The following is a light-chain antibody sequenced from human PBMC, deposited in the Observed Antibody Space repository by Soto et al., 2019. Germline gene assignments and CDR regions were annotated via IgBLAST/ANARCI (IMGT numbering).Light chain of an antibody. CDR2: DVS. CDR1: QSVGTF. CDR3: QQYAGSPRT. V-gene: IGKV3-11*01. Sequence: EVVLTQSPATLSLSPRARATLSCRASQSVGTFLSWYQQKPGQAPRLLIYDVSNRATGVPARFGGSGSGTDFTLTISRLEPEDFAVYYCQQYAGSPRTFGQGTKLEIK. J-gene: IGKJ2*01.